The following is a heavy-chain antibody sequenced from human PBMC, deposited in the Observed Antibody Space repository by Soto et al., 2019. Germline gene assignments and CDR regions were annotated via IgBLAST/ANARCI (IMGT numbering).Heavy chain of an antibody. Sequence: GGSLRLSCAASGLTSSSYAMSWVRQAPGKGLEWVSAISGSGGSTYYADSVKGRFTISRDNSKNTLYLQMNSLRAEDTAVYYCAKDGYSYGFGANWFDPWGQGTLVTVSS. J-gene: IGHJ5*02. CDR3: AKDGYSYGFGANWFDP. CDR2: ISGSGGST. CDR1: GLTSSSYA. V-gene: IGHV3-23*01. D-gene: IGHD5-18*01.